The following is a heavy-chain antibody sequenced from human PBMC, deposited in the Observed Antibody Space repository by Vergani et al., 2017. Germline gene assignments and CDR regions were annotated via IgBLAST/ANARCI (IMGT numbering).Heavy chain of an antibody. V-gene: IGHV1-18*01. CDR3: ARCYYDSSGYYYYYYYGMDV. CDR2: ISAYNGNT. CDR1: GYTFTSYG. Sequence: QVQLVQSGAEVKKPGASVKVSCKASGYTFTSYGISWVRQAPGQGLEWMGWISAYNGNTNYAQKLQGRVTMTTDTSTSTAYMELRSLRSDDTAVYYCARCYYDSSGYYYYYYYGMDVWGQGTTVTVSS. D-gene: IGHD3-22*01. J-gene: IGHJ6*02.